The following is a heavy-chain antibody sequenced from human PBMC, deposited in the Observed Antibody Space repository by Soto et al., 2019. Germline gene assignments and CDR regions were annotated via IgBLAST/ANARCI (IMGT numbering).Heavy chain of an antibody. CDR1: VFTFSSYA. CDR2: ISYDGSNK. V-gene: IGHV3-30-3*01. J-gene: IGHJ4*02. Sequence: PGGALRLSCASSVFTFSSYAMHCVRHSPGKGLEWVAVISYDGSNKYYADSVKGRFTISRDNSKNTLYLQMNSLRAEDTAVYYCARDGMDGYYFEYWGQGPLRMVSS. CDR3: ARDGMDGYYFEY.